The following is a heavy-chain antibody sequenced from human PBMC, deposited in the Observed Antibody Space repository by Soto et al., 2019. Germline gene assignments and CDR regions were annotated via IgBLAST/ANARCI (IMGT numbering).Heavy chain of an antibody. Sequence: QVQLVESGGGVVQPGRSLRLSCAASGFTFSSYAMHWVRQAPGKGLEWVAVISYDGSNKYYADSVKGRFTISRDNSKNTLYLQMNSLRAEDTAVYYCARDLGTTRGMGYWGQGTLVTVSS. D-gene: IGHD1-26*01. CDR1: GFTFSSYA. CDR3: ARDLGTTRGMGY. J-gene: IGHJ4*02. CDR2: ISYDGSNK. V-gene: IGHV3-30-3*01.